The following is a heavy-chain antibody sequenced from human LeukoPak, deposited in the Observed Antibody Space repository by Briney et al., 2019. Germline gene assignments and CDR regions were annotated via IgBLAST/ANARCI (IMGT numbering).Heavy chain of an antibody. CDR2: IYYSGST. D-gene: IGHD5-24*01. CDR3: ARLPDLMGDYYGMDV. V-gene: IGHV4-59*08. J-gene: IGHJ6*02. Sequence: SETLSLTCTVSGGSISSYYWSWIRQPPGKGLEWIGYIYYSGSTNYNPSLKSRVTISVDTSKNQFSLKLSSVTAADAAVYYCARLPDLMGDYYGMDVWGQGTTVTVSS. CDR1: GGSISSYY.